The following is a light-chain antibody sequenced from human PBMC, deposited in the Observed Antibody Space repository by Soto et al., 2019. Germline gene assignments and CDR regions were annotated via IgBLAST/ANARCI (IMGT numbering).Light chain of an antibody. CDR3: SSHTSSTTQVV. CDR1: SSDIGAYDF. Sequence: QSVLTQPASVSGSPGQAITISCTGTSSDIGAYDFVSWYQQHPGKPPKVLIFEVSKRPSGVSSRFSGSKSGNTASLTISGLQAEDEGEYFCSSHTSSTTQVVFGGGTKLTVL. J-gene: IGLJ2*01. V-gene: IGLV2-14*01. CDR2: EVS.